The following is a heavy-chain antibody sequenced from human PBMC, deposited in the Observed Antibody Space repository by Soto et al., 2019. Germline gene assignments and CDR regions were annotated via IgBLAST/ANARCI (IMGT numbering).Heavy chain of an antibody. Sequence: QVQLQESGPGLVKPSETLSLTCTVSGGSVSSGNDYWSWIRPPPGKGLEWIGYINYSGNTNYNHSLKSRVTISVDTSKNMFSLSLSSLTAADTAVYYCARGSGGFCSSPSCYVDYWGQGTLVTVSS. CDR2: INYSGNT. D-gene: IGHD2-2*01. J-gene: IGHJ4*02. V-gene: IGHV4-61*01. CDR1: GGSVSSGNDY. CDR3: ARGSGGFCSSPSCYVDY.